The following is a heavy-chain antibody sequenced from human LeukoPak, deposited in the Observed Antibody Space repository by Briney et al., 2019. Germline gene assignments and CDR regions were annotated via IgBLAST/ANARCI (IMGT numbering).Heavy chain of an antibody. CDR1: GFTFSSYG. Sequence: GSLKLSCAASGFTFSSYGMRWGRQAPGKGGEGVAFIRYDGSNKYYADSVKGRFTISRDNSKTTLYLQMNSLRAEDTAVYYCAKVEKYRYYDSSGYYYVSYPDYWGQGTLVTVSS. D-gene: IGHD3-22*01. V-gene: IGHV3-30*02. CDR2: IRYDGSNK. J-gene: IGHJ4*02. CDR3: AKVEKYRYYDSSGYYYVSYPDY.